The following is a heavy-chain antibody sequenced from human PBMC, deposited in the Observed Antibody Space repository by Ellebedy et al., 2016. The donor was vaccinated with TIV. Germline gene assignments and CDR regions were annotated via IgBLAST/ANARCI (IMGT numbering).Heavy chain of an antibody. Sequence: ASVKVSXXASGYTFTSYGISWVRQAPGQGLEWMGWISAYNGNTNYAQKLQGRVTMTTDTSTSTAYMELRSLRSDDTAVYYCARDLPDTAMVTYYFDYWGQGTLVTVSS. CDR1: GYTFTSYG. J-gene: IGHJ4*02. CDR3: ARDLPDTAMVTYYFDY. D-gene: IGHD5-18*01. V-gene: IGHV1-18*04. CDR2: ISAYNGNT.